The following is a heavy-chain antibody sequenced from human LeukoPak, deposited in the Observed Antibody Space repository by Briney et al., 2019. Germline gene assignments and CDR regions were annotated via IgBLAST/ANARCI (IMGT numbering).Heavy chain of an antibody. D-gene: IGHD3-3*01. J-gene: IGHJ3*02. CDR2: ISSSSSYI. CDR1: GFTFSSYT. Sequence: PGGSLRLSCAASGFTFSSYTMNWVRQAPGKGLEGVSSISSSSSYIYYADSVKGRFTISRDNAKNSLYLQMNSLRAEDTAVYYCEKSRYFDADAFDIWGQGTMVTVSS. V-gene: IGHV3-21*01. CDR3: EKSRYFDADAFDI.